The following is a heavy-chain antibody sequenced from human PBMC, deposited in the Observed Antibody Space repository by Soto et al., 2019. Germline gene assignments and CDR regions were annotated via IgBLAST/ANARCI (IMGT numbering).Heavy chain of an antibody. J-gene: IGHJ4*02. CDR1: GGSISSYY. CDR2: ISYTGST. Sequence: SETLSLTCTISGGSISSYYWSWIRQPPGKGLEWIGYISYTGSTDYNPSLKSRVTISVDTSRDQFPLKLSSVTPADTAVYYCARTVNKYGPFDCWGQGTLVTVSS. D-gene: IGHD3-10*01. CDR3: ARTVNKYGPFDC. V-gene: IGHV4-59*01.